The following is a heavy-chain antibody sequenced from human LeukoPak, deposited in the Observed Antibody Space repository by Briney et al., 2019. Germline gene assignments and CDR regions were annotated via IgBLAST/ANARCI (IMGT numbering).Heavy chain of an antibody. V-gene: IGHV1-18*01. CDR2: ISGYNGNT. Sequence: ASVKVSCKAFDYTFTSYGISWVRQAPGQGLEWMGWISGYNGNTNYAQKFQDRVTMTTDTSTSTAYMELRSLRSDDTAMYYCARSSFPKAFDIWGQGTVVTVSS. CDR1: DYTFTSYG. CDR3: ARSSFPKAFDI. D-gene: IGHD3-10*01. J-gene: IGHJ3*02.